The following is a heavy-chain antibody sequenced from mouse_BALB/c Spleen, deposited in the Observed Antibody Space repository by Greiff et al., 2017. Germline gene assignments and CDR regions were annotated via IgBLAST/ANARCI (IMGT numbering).Heavy chain of an antibody. CDR1: GFTFTDYY. D-gene: IGHD2-3*01. CDR3: ERDQDDGYY. Sequence: EVKLMESGGGLVQPGGSLRLSCATSGFTFTDYYMSWVRQPPGKALEWLGFIRNKANGYTTEYSASVKGRFTISRDNSQSILYLQMNTLRAEDSATYYCERDQDDGYYWGQGTSVTVSS. J-gene: IGHJ4*01. CDR2: IRNKANGYTT. V-gene: IGHV7-3*02.